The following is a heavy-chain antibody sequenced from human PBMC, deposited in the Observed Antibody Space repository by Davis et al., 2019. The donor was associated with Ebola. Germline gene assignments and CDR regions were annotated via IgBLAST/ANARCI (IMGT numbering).Heavy chain of an antibody. V-gene: IGHV5-51*01. CDR2: IYPGDSDT. Sequence: GESLKISCKGSGYSFTTYWIAWVRQTPAKGLEWMGIIYPGDSDTRYSPSFEGQVTISADKSISTAYLQWSSLKASDTAMYYCARGYYYDSSGYYYRADYWGQGTLVTVSS. CDR1: GYSFTTYW. D-gene: IGHD3-22*01. J-gene: IGHJ4*02. CDR3: ARGYYYDSSGYYYRADY.